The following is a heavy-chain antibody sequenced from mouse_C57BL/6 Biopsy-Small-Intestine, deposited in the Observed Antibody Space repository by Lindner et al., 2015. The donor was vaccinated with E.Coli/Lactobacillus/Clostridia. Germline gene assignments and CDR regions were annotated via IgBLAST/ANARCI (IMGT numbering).Heavy chain of an antibody. J-gene: IGHJ1*01. CDR1: GYAFSSSW. CDR2: IYPGDGDT. D-gene: IGHD2-5*01. CDR3: ARGFYSNWYFDV. V-gene: IGHV1-82*01. Sequence: VQLQESGPELVKPGASVRISCKASGYAFSSSWMTWVLQRPGKGLEWIGRIYPGDGDTNYSGKFKDKSTLTADKSSSTAYMELSRLTSEDSAVYFCARGFYSNWYFDVWGAGTAVTVSS.